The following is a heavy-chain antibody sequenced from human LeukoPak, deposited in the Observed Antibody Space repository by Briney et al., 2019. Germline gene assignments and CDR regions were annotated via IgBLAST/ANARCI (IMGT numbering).Heavy chain of an antibody. V-gene: IGHV1-2*02. D-gene: IGHD4-17*01. CDR3: ARDTDYGDFLFDY. Sequence: VASVKVSCKASGYTFTGYYMHWVRQAPGQGLEWMGWNNPNSGGTNYAQKFQGRVTMTRDTSISTAYMELSRLRSDDTAVYYCARDTDYGDFLFDYWGQGTLVTVSS. CDR1: GYTFTGYY. J-gene: IGHJ4*02. CDR2: NNPNSGGT.